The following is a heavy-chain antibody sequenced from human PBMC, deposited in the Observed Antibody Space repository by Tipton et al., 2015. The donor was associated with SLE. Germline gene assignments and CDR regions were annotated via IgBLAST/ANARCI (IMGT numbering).Heavy chain of an antibody. Sequence: TLSLTCIVSGGSITTRSYYWGWIRQPPGKGLEWIASISYSGATYYNPSLKSRVTISVDTSKNQSSLNLRSVTAADTAVYYCARGGTGDGRNPFDPWGQGTLVTVSS. V-gene: IGHV4-39*07. D-gene: IGHD4-23*01. CDR3: ARGGTGDGRNPFDP. J-gene: IGHJ5*02. CDR2: ISYSGAT. CDR1: GGSITTRSYY.